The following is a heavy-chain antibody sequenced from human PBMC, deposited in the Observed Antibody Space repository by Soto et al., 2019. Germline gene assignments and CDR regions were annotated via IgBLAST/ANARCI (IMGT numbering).Heavy chain of an antibody. CDR3: ARAQRWLQFFNY. J-gene: IGHJ4*02. CDR2: INSDGSST. D-gene: IGHD5-12*01. V-gene: IGHV3-74*02. CDR1: GFTFSSYW. Sequence: VQLVESGGGVVQPGRSLRLSCAASGFTFSSYWMHWVRQAPGKGLVWVSRINSDGSSTSYADSVKGRFTISRDNAKNTLYLQMNSLRAEDTAVYYCARAQRWLQFFNYWGQGTLVTVSS.